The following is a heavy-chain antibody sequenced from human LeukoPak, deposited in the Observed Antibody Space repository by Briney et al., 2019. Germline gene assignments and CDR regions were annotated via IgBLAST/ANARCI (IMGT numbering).Heavy chain of an antibody. Sequence: GGSLRLSCAASGFTFSSYGMHWVRQAPGKGLEWVAVISYDGSNKYYADSVKGRFTIFRDNSKNTLYLQMNSLRAEDTAVYYCAKDPIIGELSGDAFDIWGQGTMVTVSS. J-gene: IGHJ3*02. V-gene: IGHV3-30*18. CDR1: GFTFSSYG. CDR3: AKDPIIGELSGDAFDI. D-gene: IGHD3-10*01. CDR2: ISYDGSNK.